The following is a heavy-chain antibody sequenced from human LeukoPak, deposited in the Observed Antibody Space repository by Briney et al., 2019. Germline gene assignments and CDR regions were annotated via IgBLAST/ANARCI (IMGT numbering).Heavy chain of an antibody. V-gene: IGHV4-39*01. D-gene: IGHD5-18*01. CDR2: IYKTGSA. CDR3: VGGYSSRGCFHL. J-gene: IGHJ1*01. CDR1: GDSINRSSSY. Sequence: TSETLSLTCTVSGDSINRSSSYWGWVRQPPGKGLEWIGIIYKTGSASYYAPLKSRVTISVDKSKNQFFLNLSSVTAADTAVYYCVGGYSSRGCFHLWGQGTLVTVSS.